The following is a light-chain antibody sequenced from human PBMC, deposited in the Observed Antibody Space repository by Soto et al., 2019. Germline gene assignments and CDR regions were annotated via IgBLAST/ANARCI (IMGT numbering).Light chain of an antibody. CDR3: QHYGSSPCT. V-gene: IGKV3-20*01. CDR2: GAS. Sequence: EIVLTQSPGTLSLSPGERATLSCRASQRVSSIYLAWFQQKPGQATRFLIYGASNRATGIPDRFSGSGSGTDFTLTISRLEPEDFAVSYCQHYGSSPCTFGQGTKVAIK. CDR1: QRVSSIY. J-gene: IGKJ1*01.